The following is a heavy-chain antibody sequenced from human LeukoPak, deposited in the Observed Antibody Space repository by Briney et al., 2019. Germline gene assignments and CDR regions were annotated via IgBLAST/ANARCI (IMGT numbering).Heavy chain of an antibody. CDR2: ISGSGGST. Sequence: GGSLRLSSAASGFTFSSYAMSWVRQAPGKGLEWVSAISGSGGSTYYADSVKGRFTISRDNSKNTLYLQMNSLRAEDTAVYYCAKDGYSSGWPYYFDYWGQGTLVTVSS. CDR1: GFTFSSYA. J-gene: IGHJ4*02. D-gene: IGHD6-19*01. CDR3: AKDGYSSGWPYYFDY. V-gene: IGHV3-23*01.